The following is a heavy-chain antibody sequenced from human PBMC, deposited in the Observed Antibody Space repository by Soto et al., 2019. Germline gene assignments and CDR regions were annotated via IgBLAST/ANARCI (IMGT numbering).Heavy chain of an antibody. Sequence: SGTPSLTCTVSGGSISSSSYYWGWVRQPPGEGLGGIGSIYYSGSTYYNPSLKSRVTISVDTSKNQFSLKLSSVTAADTAVYYCARRSMDIVVVPAALYYYYYMDVWGKGTTVTVSS. CDR3: ARRSMDIVVVPAALYYYYYMDV. D-gene: IGHD2-2*03. J-gene: IGHJ6*03. CDR1: GGSISSSSYY. V-gene: IGHV4-39*01. CDR2: IYYSGST.